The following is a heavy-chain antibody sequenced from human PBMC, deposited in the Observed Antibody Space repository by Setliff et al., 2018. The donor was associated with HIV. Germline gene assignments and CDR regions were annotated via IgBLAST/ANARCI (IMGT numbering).Heavy chain of an antibody. CDR3: ARGGKLQYFDWPSYAMDV. D-gene: IGHD3-9*01. CDR2: ISSGSTHI. J-gene: IGHJ6*02. CDR1: GFTFSSYS. Sequence: GGSLRLSCAASGFTFSSYSMNWVRQAPGMGLEWVSSISSGSTHIFSADSLKGRFTISRDNGKNSLYLQMNSLRAEDTAVYYCARGGKLQYFDWPSYAMDVWGQGTTVTVSS. V-gene: IGHV3-21*06.